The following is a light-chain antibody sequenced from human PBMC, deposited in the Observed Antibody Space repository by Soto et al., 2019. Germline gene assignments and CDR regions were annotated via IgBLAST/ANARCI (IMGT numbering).Light chain of an antibody. Sequence: DIQMTQSPSTLSASVGDRVTIACRASQSISNYLAWYQQKPGKAPKLLIYKASSLESGVPSRFSGSGSGTEFTPTISSLQPDDFATYYCQQYNSYSWTFGQGTKVEIK. V-gene: IGKV1-5*03. J-gene: IGKJ1*01. CDR3: QQYNSYSWT. CDR1: QSISNY. CDR2: KAS.